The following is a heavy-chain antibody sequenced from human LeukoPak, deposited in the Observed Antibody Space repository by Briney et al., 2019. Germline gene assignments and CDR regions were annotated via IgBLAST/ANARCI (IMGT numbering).Heavy chain of an antibody. CDR3: ARTGRYSGSRPIDY. J-gene: IGHJ4*02. CDR1: GGSFSGYY. D-gene: IGHD1-26*01. CDR2: INHSGST. V-gene: IGHV4-34*01. Sequence: SETLSLTCAVYGGSFSGYYWSWIRQPPGEGLEWIGEINHSGSTNYNPSLKSRVTISVDTSKNQFSLKLSSVTAADTAVYYCARTGRYSGSRPIDYWGQGTLVTVSS.